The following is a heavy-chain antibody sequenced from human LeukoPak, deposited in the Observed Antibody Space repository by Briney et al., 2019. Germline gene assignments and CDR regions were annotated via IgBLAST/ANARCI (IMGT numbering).Heavy chain of an antibody. J-gene: IGHJ5*02. CDR2: IYADGAT. D-gene: IGHD3-10*01. CDR1: GITVSQND. Sequence: GGPLRLSCGASGITVSQNDMSWVRQAPGRGLEWVSLIYADGATHYADSVKGRFTISRDNSKNTVYLEMNSLRPEDTAVYFCARDRAGRKAWVEFDPWGQGTLVTVSS. V-gene: IGHV3-66*02. CDR3: ARDRAGRKAWVEFDP.